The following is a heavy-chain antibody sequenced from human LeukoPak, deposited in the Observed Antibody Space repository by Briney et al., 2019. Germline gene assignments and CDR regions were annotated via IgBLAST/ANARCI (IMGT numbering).Heavy chain of an antibody. CDR3: ARHRMYYYDSSGRGVADAFDI. CDR2: INHSGST. CDR1: GGSFSGYY. Sequence: SETLSLTCAVYGGSFSGYYWSWIRQPPGKGLEWIGEINHSGSTNYNPSLKSRVTISVDTSKNQFSLKLSSVTAADTSVYNCARHRMYYYDSSGRGVADAFDIWGQGTMVTVSS. D-gene: IGHD3-22*01. J-gene: IGHJ3*02. V-gene: IGHV4-34*01.